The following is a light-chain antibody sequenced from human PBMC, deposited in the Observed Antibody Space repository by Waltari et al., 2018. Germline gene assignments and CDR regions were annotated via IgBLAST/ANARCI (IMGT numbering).Light chain of an antibody. CDR2: EDS. V-gene: IGLV6-57*04. CDR3: QSYDSSTNWV. J-gene: IGLJ3*02. CDR1: SGSIASNF. Sequence: NFVLTQPHSVSESPGKTVTISCTRSSGSIASNFVQWYQQRTGSAPTPVIYEDSHSHSWVPDRFSGSFDSSSNSAYLTISGLKTEDEADYFCQSYDSSTNWVFGGVTKLTVL.